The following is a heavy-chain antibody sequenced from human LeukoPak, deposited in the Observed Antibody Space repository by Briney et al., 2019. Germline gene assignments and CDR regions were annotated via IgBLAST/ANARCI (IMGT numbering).Heavy chain of an antibody. CDR1: GGSISGYY. CDR3: ARGPRYFDWLLSGHDAFDI. Sequence: SETLSLTCTVSGGSISGYYWSWIRQPPGKGPEWIGYIYYSGSTNYNPSLKSRVTISVDTSKNQFSLKLSSVTAADTAVYYCARGPRYFDWLLSGHDAFDIWGQGTMVTVSS. D-gene: IGHD3-9*01. CDR2: IYYSGST. V-gene: IGHV4-59*01. J-gene: IGHJ3*02.